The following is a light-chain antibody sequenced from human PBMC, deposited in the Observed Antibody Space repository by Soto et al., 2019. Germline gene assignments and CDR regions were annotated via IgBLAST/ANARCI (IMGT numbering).Light chain of an antibody. CDR2: EGS. V-gene: IGLV2-23*01. J-gene: IGLJ1*01. CDR3: CSYAGSSTFYV. CDR1: SSDVGSYKL. Sequence: LTQPASVSGSPGQSITISCTGTSSDVGSYKLVSWYQQHPGKAPKLMIYEGSKRPSGVSNRFSGSKSGNTASLTISGLQAEDEADYYCCSYAGSSTFYVFGTGTKVTVL.